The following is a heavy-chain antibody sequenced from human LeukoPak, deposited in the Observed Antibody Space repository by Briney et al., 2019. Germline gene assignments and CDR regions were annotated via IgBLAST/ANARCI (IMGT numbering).Heavy chain of an antibody. CDR2: IYYSGST. J-gene: IGHJ4*02. Sequence: SETLSLTCTVSGGSISSYYWSWIRQPPGKGLEWIGYIYYSGSTNYNPSLKSRVTISVDTSKNQFSLKLSSVTAADTAVYYCVRHRQQWLVRGMAFDYWGQGTLVTVSS. D-gene: IGHD6-19*01. V-gene: IGHV4-59*08. CDR3: VRHRQQWLVRGMAFDY. CDR1: GGSISSYY.